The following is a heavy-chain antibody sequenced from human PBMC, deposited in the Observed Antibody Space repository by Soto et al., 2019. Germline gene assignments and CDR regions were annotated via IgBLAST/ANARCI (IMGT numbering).Heavy chain of an antibody. V-gene: IGHV1-69*01. CDR1: GGTFSSYA. CDR3: AREGPDYYGSGSYQYYYGMVV. D-gene: IGHD3-10*01. CDR2: IIPIFGTA. J-gene: IGHJ6*02. Sequence: QVQLVQSGAEVKKPGSSVKVSCKASGGTFSSYAISWVRQAPGQGLEWMGGIIPIFGTANYAQKFQGRVTITADESTSTAYMELSSLRSEDTAVYYCAREGPDYYGSGSYQYYYGMVVWGQGTTVTVSS.